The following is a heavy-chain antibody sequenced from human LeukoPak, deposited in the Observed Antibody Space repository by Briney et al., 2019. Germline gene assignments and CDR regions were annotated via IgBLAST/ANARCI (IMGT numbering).Heavy chain of an antibody. V-gene: IGHV4-39*07. CDR1: GGSIISTDDY. D-gene: IGHD5-18*01. Sequence: SETLSLTCTVSGGSIISTDDYWGWIRQPPGKGPEWIGSIYYTGSTYHNPSLKSRVTISEDPSKNQFSLKLRSVTAADTAVYYCAREDGTAMDNAFDIWSQGTMVTVSS. CDR3: AREDGTAMDNAFDI. J-gene: IGHJ3*02. CDR2: IYYTGST.